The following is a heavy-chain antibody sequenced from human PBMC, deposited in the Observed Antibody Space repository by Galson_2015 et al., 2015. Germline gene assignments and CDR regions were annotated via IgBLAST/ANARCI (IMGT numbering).Heavy chain of an antibody. J-gene: IGHJ4*02. Sequence: SLKLSCAASGFTFTNYGMHWVRQAPGKGLEWVAVLSYDRSNKYYADTVKGRFTITRNNSKNTLYLQMNSLRTEDTAVYYCAKDLSRYCSGGSCDNFDYWGQGTLVTVSS. CDR2: LSYDRSNK. D-gene: IGHD2-15*01. V-gene: IGHV3-30*18. CDR3: AKDLSRYCSGGSCDNFDY. CDR1: GFTFTNYG.